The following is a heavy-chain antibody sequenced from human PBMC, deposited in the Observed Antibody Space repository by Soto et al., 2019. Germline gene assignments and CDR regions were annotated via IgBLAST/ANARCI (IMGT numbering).Heavy chain of an antibody. V-gene: IGHV3-23*01. Sequence: GGSLRLSCAASGFTFSSYAMSWVRQAPGKGLEWVSAISGSGGSTYYADSVKGRFTISRDNSKNTLYLQMNSLGAEDTAVYYCAKVLSGSGDILTGYLDWGQGTLVTVSS. D-gene: IGHD3-9*01. J-gene: IGHJ4*02. CDR1: GFTFSSYA. CDR2: ISGSGGST. CDR3: AKVLSGSGDILTGYLD.